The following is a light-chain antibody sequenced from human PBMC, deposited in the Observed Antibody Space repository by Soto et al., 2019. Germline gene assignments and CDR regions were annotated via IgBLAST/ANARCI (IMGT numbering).Light chain of an antibody. J-gene: IGLJ3*02. CDR2: KDT. CDR1: KLGNKY. CDR3: QVWDRSTRV. Sequence: SYELTQPSSVSVSPGQTASITCSGDKLGNKYACWYQKKPGQSPILVIYKDTKLPSGIPERFSCSNSGNTATLTISGTQAMDEADYYCQVWDRSTRVFGGGTKLTVL. V-gene: IGLV3-1*01.